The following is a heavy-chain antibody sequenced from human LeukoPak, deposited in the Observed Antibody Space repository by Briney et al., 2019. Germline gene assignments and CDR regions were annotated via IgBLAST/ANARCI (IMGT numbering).Heavy chain of an antibody. CDR2: MSAYNGNT. CDR1: GYTFTSYG. Sequence: ASVKVSCKASGYTFTSYGISWVRQAPGQGLEWMGWMSAYNGNTNYAQKLQGRVTMTTDTSTSTAYMELRSLRSDDTAVYYCARDLEYDYVWGSYRPGGYWGQGTLVTVSS. V-gene: IGHV1-18*01. CDR3: ARDLEYDYVWGSYRPGGY. J-gene: IGHJ4*02. D-gene: IGHD3-16*02.